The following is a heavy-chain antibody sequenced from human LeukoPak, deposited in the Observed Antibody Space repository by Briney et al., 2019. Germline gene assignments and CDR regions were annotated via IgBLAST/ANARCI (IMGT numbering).Heavy chain of an antibody. CDR3: ATGFPWGWDFDY. CDR2: ISAYNGNT. J-gene: IGHJ4*02. D-gene: IGHD3-16*01. Sequence: GASVKVSCKASGYTFTSYGISWVRQAPGQGLEWMGWISAYNGNTNYAQKLQGRVTMTEDTSTDTAYMELSSLRSEDTAVYYCATGFPWGWDFDYWGQGTLVTVSS. V-gene: IGHV1-18*01. CDR1: GYTFTSYG.